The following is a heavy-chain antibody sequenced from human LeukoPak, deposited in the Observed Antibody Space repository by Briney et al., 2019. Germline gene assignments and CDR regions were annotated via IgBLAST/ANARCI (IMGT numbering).Heavy chain of an antibody. Sequence: PGGSLRLSCTASGFTFGDYAMTWVRQAPGKGLEWVGFIRSKIYGGTPEYAASVKGRFTISRDDSKGIAYLQMNSLKTEDTAVYYCTREKGDQGWYWGQGTLVTVSS. V-gene: IGHV3-49*04. CDR2: IRSKIYGGTP. CDR1: GFTFGDYA. J-gene: IGHJ4*02. D-gene: IGHD2-15*01. CDR3: TREKGDQGWY.